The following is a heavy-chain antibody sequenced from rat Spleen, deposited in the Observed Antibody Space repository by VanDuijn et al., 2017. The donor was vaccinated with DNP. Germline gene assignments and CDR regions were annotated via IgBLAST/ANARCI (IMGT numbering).Heavy chain of an antibody. CDR1: GFTFNDYY. D-gene: IGHD1-12*02. Sequence: EVLLVESDGGLVQPGRSLKLSCAVSGFTFNDYYMAWVRQAPAKGLEWVATISYNGGTPYYRDSVKGRFTLSRDNAKSTLYLQMDSLRSEDTATYYCTRLYDGHPYYWGQGVMVTVSS. CDR2: ISYNGGTP. V-gene: IGHV5-29*01. J-gene: IGHJ2*01. CDR3: TRLYDGHPYY.